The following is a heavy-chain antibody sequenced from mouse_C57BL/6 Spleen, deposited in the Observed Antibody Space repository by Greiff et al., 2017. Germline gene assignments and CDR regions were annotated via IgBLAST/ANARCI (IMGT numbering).Heavy chain of an antibody. CDR1: GFTFSSYA. D-gene: IGHD1-1*01. V-gene: IGHV5-4*01. CDR3: ARDRYYGSSGYFDY. Sequence: DVKLVESGGGLVKPGGSLKLSCAASGFTFSSYAMSWVRQTPEKRLEWVATISDGGSYTYYPDNVKGRFTISRDNAKNNLYLQMSHLKSEDTAMYYCARDRYYGSSGYFDYWGQGTTLTVSS. CDR2: ISDGGSYT. J-gene: IGHJ2*01.